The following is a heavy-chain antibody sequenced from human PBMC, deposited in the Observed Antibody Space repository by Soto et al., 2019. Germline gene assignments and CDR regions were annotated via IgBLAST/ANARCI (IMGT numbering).Heavy chain of an antibody. CDR3: ARVTSMVRGVIDNWFDP. CDR2: INPMYGPA. Sequence: QVPLVQSGAEVKKPGSSVTVSCKASGGTFSSYAIHWVRQAPGQGLEWMGGINPMYGPAKYAQRFQGRVTITAYESTTTVYMELTSLTSQDTAVYYCARVTSMVRGVIDNWFDPWGHGTLVTVSS. J-gene: IGHJ5*02. V-gene: IGHV1-69*01. D-gene: IGHD3-10*01. CDR1: GGTFSSYA.